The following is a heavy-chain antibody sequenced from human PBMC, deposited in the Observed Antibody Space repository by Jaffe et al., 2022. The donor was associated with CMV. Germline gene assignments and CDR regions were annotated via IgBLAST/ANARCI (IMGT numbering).Heavy chain of an antibody. Sequence: EVRLVEAGGGLVQPGGSLKLSCGASGFTFSNYWMSWVRQTPGKGLEWVANIKKDGSEKYYVDSVMGRFTISRDNAKNSLYLQMDRLRAEDTAMYYCATMTAQFDYWGQGTPVTVSS. CDR3: ATMTAQFDY. CDR1: GFTFSNYW. D-gene: IGHD2-21*02. CDR2: IKKDGSEK. J-gene: IGHJ4*02. V-gene: IGHV3-7*03.